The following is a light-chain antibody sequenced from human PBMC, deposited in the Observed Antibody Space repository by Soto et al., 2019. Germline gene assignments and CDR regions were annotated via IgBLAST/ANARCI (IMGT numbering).Light chain of an antibody. CDR3: QQYGSSPYT. CDR1: QSVSSSY. V-gene: IGKV3-20*01. Sequence: EIVLTQSPGTLSLSPGERATLSCRASQSVSSSYLACYQQKPGQAPRLLIYGASSRATGIPDRFSGSGSGTDFTLTSSRLEPEDFAVYYCQQYGSSPYTFGQGTKVDIK. J-gene: IGKJ2*01. CDR2: GAS.